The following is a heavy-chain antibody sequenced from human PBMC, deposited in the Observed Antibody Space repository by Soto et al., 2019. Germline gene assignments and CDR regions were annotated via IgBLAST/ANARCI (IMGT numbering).Heavy chain of an antibody. Sequence: PSETLSLTCTVSGGSISSYYWSWIRQPPGKGLEWIGYIYYSGSTNYNPSLKSRVTISVDTSKNQFSLKLSSVTAADTAVYYCARGAAGGNDFWSGYHPYYFDYWGQGTLVTVSS. CDR3: ARGAAGGNDFWSGYHPYYFDY. V-gene: IGHV4-59*01. J-gene: IGHJ4*02. CDR1: GGSISSYY. CDR2: IYYSGST. D-gene: IGHD3-3*01.